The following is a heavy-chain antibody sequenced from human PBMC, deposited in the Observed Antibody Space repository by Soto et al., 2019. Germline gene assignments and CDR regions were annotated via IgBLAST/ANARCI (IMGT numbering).Heavy chain of an antibody. D-gene: IGHD3-9*01. CDR3: ARVDHRGYFAILTDY. CDR2: IYDSVNT. Sequence: SETLSLTCTVSGDSLSSGGHYWSWIRQHPGKGLEWIVHIYDSVNTYYSPSLRSRVTISADMSKNQFSLNLRSVTAADTAVYYCARVDHRGYFAILTDYWGQGTLVTRLL. V-gene: IGHV4-31*03. CDR1: GDSLSSGGHY. J-gene: IGHJ4*02.